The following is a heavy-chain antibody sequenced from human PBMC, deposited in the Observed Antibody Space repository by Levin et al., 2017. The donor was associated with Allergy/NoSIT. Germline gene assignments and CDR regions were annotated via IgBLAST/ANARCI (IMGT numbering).Heavy chain of an antibody. J-gene: IGHJ4*02. CDR1: GFTFSSYW. D-gene: IGHD6-6*01. Sequence: LAGGSLRLSCAASGFTFSSYWMHWVRQAPGKGLVWVSRISTEGSSTTDADSVKGRFTISRDNAKNTLFLQMNSLRAEDTAVYYCAREYSSSSGRSFDYWGQGTLVTVSS. V-gene: IGHV3-74*01. CDR3: AREYSSSSGRSFDY. CDR2: ISTEGSST.